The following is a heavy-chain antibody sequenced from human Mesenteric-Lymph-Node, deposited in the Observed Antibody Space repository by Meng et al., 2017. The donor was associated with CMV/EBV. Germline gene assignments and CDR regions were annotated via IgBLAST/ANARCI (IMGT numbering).Heavy chain of an antibody. CDR3: ARETEGNWNYAGSAFDI. D-gene: IGHD1-7*01. J-gene: IGHJ3*02. CDR1: GFTFSDYY. V-gene: IGHV3-11*04. Sequence: GESLKISCAASGFTFSDYYMSWIRQAPGKGLEWVSYISSSGSTIYYADSVKGRFTISRDNAKNSLYLQMNSLRAEDTAVYYCARETEGNWNYAGSAFDIWGQGTMVTVSS. CDR2: ISSSGSTI.